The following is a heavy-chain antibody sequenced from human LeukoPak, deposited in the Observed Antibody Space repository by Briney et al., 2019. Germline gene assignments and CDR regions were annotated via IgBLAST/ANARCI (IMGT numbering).Heavy chain of an antibody. CDR2: IYTSGST. CDR3: ARGATMEWYYYGMDV. J-gene: IGHJ6*02. Sequence: SETLSLTCTVSGCSISSGSYYWSWIAQPTGKGLEWVGRIYTSGSTNYNPSLKSRVTISVDTSKNQFSLKLSSVTAADTAVYYCARGATMEWYYYGMDVWGQGTTVTVSS. D-gene: IGHD3-3*01. CDR1: GCSISSGSYY. V-gene: IGHV4-61*02.